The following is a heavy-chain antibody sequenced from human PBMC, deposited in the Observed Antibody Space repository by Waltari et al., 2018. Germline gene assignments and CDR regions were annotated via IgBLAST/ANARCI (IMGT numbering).Heavy chain of an antibody. V-gene: IGHV1-3*01. CDR1: GYTFTSYA. J-gene: IGHJ3*02. CDR3: ARGEYCTNGVCYTYPEDRAFDI. D-gene: IGHD2-8*01. CDR2: INAGNGNT. Sequence: QVQLVQSGAEVKKPGASVKVSCKASGYTFTSYAMHWVRQAPGQRLEWGGWINAGNGNTKYSQKFQGRVTITRDTSASTAYMELSSLRSEDTAVYYCARGEYCTNGVCYTYPEDRAFDIWGQGTMVTVSS.